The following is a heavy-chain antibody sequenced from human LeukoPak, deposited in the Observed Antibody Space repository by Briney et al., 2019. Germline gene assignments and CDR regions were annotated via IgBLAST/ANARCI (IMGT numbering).Heavy chain of an antibody. CDR3: ARGAGGGGYGALDI. J-gene: IGHJ3*02. CDR2: INHSGST. D-gene: IGHD2-15*01. CDR1: GGSFSGYY. V-gene: IGHV4-34*01. Sequence: SETLSLTCAVYGGSFSGYYWSWIRQPPGKGLEWIGEINHSGSTNYNPSLKSRVTISVDTSKNQFSLKLSSVTAADTAVYYCARGAGGGGYGALDIWGQGTMVTVSS.